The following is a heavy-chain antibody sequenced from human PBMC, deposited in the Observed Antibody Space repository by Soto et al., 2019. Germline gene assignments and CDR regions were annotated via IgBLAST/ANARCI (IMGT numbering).Heavy chain of an antibody. CDR3: AREPEGSGPDYYYYGMDV. D-gene: IGHD3-10*01. Sequence: SETLSLTCTVSGGSISSGGYYWSWIRQHPGKGLEWIGYIYYSGSTYYNPSLKSRVTIPVDTSKNQFSLKLSSVTAADTAVYYCAREPEGSGPDYYYYGMDVWGQGTTVTVSS. J-gene: IGHJ6*02. CDR1: GGSISSGGYY. CDR2: IYYSGST. V-gene: IGHV4-31*02.